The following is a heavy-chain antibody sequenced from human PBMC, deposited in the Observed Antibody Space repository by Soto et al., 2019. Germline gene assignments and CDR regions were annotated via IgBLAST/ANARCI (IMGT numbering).Heavy chain of an antibody. CDR1: GYTFTSYS. CDR3: AIDHPFDY. CDR2: INTDNGDA. Sequence: ASVKVSCKASGYTFTSYSIHWVRQAPGQGLEWIGWINTDNGDAKYSQKFQGRVTVTRDTSATTAYMEVSSLRAEDTAVYYCAIDHPFDYWGQGTLVTVSS. V-gene: IGHV1-3*04. J-gene: IGHJ4*02.